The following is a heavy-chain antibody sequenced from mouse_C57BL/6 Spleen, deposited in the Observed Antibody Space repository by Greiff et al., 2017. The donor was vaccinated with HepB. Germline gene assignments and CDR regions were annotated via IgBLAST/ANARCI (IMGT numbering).Heavy chain of an antibody. Sequence: VQLKQSVAELVRPGASVKLSCTASGFNIKNTYMHWVKQRPEQGLEWIGRIDPANVNTKYAPKFQGKATITADTSSNTAYLQLSSLTSGDTAIYYSARAGYGYDKGWFAYWGQGTLVTVSA. V-gene: IGHV14-3*01. CDR2: IDPANVNT. D-gene: IGHD2-2*01. CDR3: ARAGYGYDKGWFAY. CDR1: GFNIKNTY. J-gene: IGHJ3*01.